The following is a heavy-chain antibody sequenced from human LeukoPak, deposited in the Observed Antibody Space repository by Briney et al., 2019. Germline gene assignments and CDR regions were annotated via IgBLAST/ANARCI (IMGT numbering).Heavy chain of an antibody. CDR3: ARESGKFDY. CDR2: ISGDGVST. CDR1: GLPIGDFA. J-gene: IGHJ4*02. Sequence: AGQSLRLSCVASGLPIGDFAMHWVRQAAGQGLEWVSLISGDGVSTFFADSVKGRFSISRDNSKNSLFLEMSSLRTEDTAMYYCARESGKFDYWGQGTLVAVSS. V-gene: IGHV3-43*02.